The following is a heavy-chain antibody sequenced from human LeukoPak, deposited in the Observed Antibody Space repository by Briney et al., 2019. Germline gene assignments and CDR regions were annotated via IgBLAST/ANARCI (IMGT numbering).Heavy chain of an antibody. Sequence: GGSLRLSCAASGLTFSNYWMHWVRQAPGKGLVWVSRINSDGSSTIYADSVKGRFTISRDNAENTLYLQMNSLRVEDTAVYYCAGSGSYFDYWGQGTLVTVSS. V-gene: IGHV3-74*01. J-gene: IGHJ4*02. CDR2: INSDGSST. CDR1: GLTFSNYW. CDR3: AGSGSYFDY. D-gene: IGHD6-19*01.